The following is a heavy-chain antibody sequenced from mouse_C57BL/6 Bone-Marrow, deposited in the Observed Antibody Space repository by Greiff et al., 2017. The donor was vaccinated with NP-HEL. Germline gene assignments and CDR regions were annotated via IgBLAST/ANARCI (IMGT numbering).Heavy chain of an antibody. V-gene: IGHV5-17*01. CDR1: GFTFSDYG. D-gene: IGHD1-1*01. Sequence: EVMLVESGGGLVKPGGSLKLSCAASGFTFSDYGMHWVRQAPEKGLEWVAYISSGSSTIYYADTVKGRFTISRDNAKNTLFLQMTSLRSEDTSMYYCSSYYYGSSDYAMDYWGQGTSVTVSS. J-gene: IGHJ4*01. CDR3: SSYYYGSSDYAMDY. CDR2: ISSGSSTI.